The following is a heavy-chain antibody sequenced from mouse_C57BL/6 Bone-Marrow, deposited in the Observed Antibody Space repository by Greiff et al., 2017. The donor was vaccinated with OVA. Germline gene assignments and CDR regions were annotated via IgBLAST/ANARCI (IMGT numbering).Heavy chain of an antibody. CDR1: GFNIKDDY. V-gene: IGHV14-4*01. J-gene: IGHJ3*01. CDR2: IDPENGDT. D-gene: IGHD5-5*01. CDR3: TLYLFAY. Sequence: DVKLVESGAELVRPGASVKLSCTASGFNIKDDYMHWVKQRPEQGLEWIGWIDPENGDTEYASKFQGKATITADTSSNTAYLQLSSLTSEDTAVYYCTLYLFAYWGQGTLVTVSA.